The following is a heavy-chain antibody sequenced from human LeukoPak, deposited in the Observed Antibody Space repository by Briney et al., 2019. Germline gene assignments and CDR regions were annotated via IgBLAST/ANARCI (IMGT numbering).Heavy chain of an antibody. CDR1: GYTFTSYG. V-gene: IGHV1-18*01. J-gene: IGHJ4*02. CDR2: ISAYNGNT. D-gene: IGHD6-19*01. Sequence: GASVKVSCKASGYTFTSYGISWVRQAPGQGLEWMGWISAYNGNTNYAQKLQGRVTMTTDTSTSTAYMELRSLRSDDTAVYYCARDEGDTAVADGPLPHYWGQGTLVTVSS. CDR3: ARDEGDTAVADGPLPHY.